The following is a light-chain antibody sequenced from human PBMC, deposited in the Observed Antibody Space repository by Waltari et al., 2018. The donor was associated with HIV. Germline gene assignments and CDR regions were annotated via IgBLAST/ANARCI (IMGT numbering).Light chain of an antibody. V-gene: IGLV3-25*03. J-gene: IGLJ3*02. CDR3: QSADSSGTYEV. CDR2: KDS. CDR1: ALPKQY. Sequence: SYELTQPPSVSVSPGQTARITCSGDALPKQYAYWYQQKPGQPPGLVRYKDSERPSGIPERFYGASSGTTGTLTMSGVQAEDEADYYCQSADSSGTYEVFGGGTKLTVL.